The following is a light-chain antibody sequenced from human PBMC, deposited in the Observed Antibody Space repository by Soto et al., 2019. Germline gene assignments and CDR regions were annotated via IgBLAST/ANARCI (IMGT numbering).Light chain of an antibody. CDR3: QHYYFWPPWT. Sequence: MTQTPDTLYVFGGERATLSCRAIKSVGTNLYWYQQNPGQAPRLLIYCASTRATGIPARFSGSGSGTEVTLTISSLQSEDFAVYYCQHYYFWPPWTFGQGTNVDI. J-gene: IGKJ1*01. CDR1: KSVGTN. V-gene: IGKV3-15*01. CDR2: CAS.